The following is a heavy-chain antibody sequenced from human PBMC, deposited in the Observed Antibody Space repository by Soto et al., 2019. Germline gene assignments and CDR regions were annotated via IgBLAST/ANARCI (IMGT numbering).Heavy chain of an antibody. Sequence: GGSLRLSCAASGFTFSSYSMNWVRQAPGKGLEWVSYISSSSSTIYYADSVKGRFTISRDNAKNSLYLQMNSLRDEDTAVYYYPRDQCSGGSCVDSWGQGTLVTVSS. J-gene: IGHJ4*02. V-gene: IGHV3-48*02. CDR3: PRDQCSGGSCVDS. D-gene: IGHD2-15*01. CDR1: GFTFSSYS. CDR2: ISSSSSTI.